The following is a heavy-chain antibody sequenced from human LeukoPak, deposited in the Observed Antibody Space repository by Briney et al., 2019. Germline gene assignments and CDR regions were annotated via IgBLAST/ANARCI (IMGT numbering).Heavy chain of an antibody. D-gene: IGHD1-7*01. V-gene: IGHV3-30-3*01. Sequence: GGSLRLSCAASGFTFSSYAMHWVRQAPGKGLEWVAVISYDGSNKYYADSVKGRFTISRDNSKNTLYLQMNSLRAEDTAVYYCARVGDQDLELRFPSPYYMDVWGKGTTVTVSS. CDR2: ISYDGSNK. CDR3: ARVGDQDLELRFPSPYYMDV. CDR1: GFTFSSYA. J-gene: IGHJ6*03.